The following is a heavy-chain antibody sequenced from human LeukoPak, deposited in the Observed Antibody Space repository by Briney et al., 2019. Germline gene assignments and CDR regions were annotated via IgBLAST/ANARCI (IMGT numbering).Heavy chain of an antibody. V-gene: IGHV5-51*01. J-gene: IGHJ4*02. Sequence: GESLKISCKGSGYSFTSYWIGWVRQMPGKGLEWMGIIYPGDSDTRYSPSFQGQVTISADKSISTAYLQWSSLKASDTAMYYCANSGYSSSWYEGEFDYWGQGTLVTVSS. CDR1: GYSFTSYW. CDR2: IYPGDSDT. D-gene: IGHD6-13*01. CDR3: ANSGYSSSWYEGEFDY.